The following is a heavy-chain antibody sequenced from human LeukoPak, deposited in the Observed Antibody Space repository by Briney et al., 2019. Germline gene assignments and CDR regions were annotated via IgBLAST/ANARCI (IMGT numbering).Heavy chain of an antibody. J-gene: IGHJ4*02. Sequence: ASVKVSCKASGYTFTSYGICWVRQAPGQGLEWMGWISAYNGNTNYAQKLQGRVTMTTDTSTSTAYMELRSLRSDDTAVYYCARDRWGRAIVVVPAAIFSSLFDYWRQGTLVTVSS. D-gene: IGHD2-2*02. CDR3: ARDRWGRAIVVVPAAIFSSLFDY. CDR1: GYTFTSYG. CDR2: ISAYNGNT. V-gene: IGHV1-18*01.